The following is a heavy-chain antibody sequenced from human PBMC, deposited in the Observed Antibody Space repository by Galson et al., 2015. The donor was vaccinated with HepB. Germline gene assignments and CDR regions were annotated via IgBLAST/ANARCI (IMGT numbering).Heavy chain of an antibody. CDR3: ARGYYYDSSGYWYFDL. CDR2: IYYSGST. CDR1: GGPISSYY. V-gene: IGHV4-59*01. J-gene: IGHJ2*01. D-gene: IGHD3-22*01. Sequence: ETLSLTCTVSGGPISSYYWSWIRQPPGKGLEWIGYIYYSGSTNYNPSLKGRVTISVDTSKNQFSLTLSSVTAADTAVYYCARGYYYDSSGYWYFDLWGRGTLVTVSS.